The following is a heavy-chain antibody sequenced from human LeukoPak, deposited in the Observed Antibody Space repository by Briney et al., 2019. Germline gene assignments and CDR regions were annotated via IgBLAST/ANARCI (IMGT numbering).Heavy chain of an antibody. D-gene: IGHD4-11*01. CDR1: GYRFTDYW. CDR2: IWPGDSNT. J-gene: IGHJ5*02. V-gene: IGHV5-51*01. CDR3: ARHVTTVTTSWFDP. Sequence: RGESLKISCQGSGYRFTDYWIGWVRQLPGKGLEWMGIIWPGDSNTRYSPSFQGQVTISADRSISTAYLQWNSLRASDTAMYYCARHVTTVTTSWFDPWGQGTLVTVSS.